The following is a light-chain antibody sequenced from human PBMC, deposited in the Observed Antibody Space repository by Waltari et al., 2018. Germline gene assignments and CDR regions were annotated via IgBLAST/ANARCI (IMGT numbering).Light chain of an antibody. CDR3: QVWDSGTGV. CDR2: RDT. J-gene: IGLJ3*02. CDR1: HIGRKN. Sequence: SYDLPQPLSVSVALGQTARHACGGNHIGRKNVHWYQQKPGQAPLLGIYRDTNRPSGIPERFSGSNLGNTATLTISRVQDGDEGYYYCQVWDSGTGVFGGGTKLTVL. V-gene: IGLV3-9*01.